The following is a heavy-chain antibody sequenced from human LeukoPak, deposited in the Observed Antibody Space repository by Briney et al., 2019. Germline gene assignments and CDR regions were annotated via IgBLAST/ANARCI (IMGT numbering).Heavy chain of an antibody. D-gene: IGHD1-26*01. CDR2: IYDSGST. CDR1: GGSLTSSY. V-gene: IGHV4-59*01. J-gene: IGHJ3*02. Sequence: SESLSLTCTLPGGSLTSSYSSWIRPPPGEGMGWIGYIYDSGSTNYNPTLKSRVNISVDTSKNQLSAELTAVSTADTAVYYCATEGPSGIYTFDIWGQGTMVTVSS. CDR3: ATEGPSGIYTFDI.